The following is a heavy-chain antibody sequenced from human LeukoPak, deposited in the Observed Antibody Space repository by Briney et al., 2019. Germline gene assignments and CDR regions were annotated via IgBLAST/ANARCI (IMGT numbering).Heavy chain of an antibody. CDR1: GFTFSSYA. V-gene: IGHV3-30-3*01. CDR2: ISYDGSNK. J-gene: IGHJ6*02. Sequence: PGRSLRLSCAASGFTFSSYAMHWVRQAPGKGLEWVAVISYDGSNKYYADSVKGRFTISRDNSKNTLYPQMNSLRAEDTAVYYCARDRAGSGYYYYGMDVWGQGTTVTVSS. CDR3: ARDRAGSGYYYYGMDV. D-gene: IGHD3-10*01.